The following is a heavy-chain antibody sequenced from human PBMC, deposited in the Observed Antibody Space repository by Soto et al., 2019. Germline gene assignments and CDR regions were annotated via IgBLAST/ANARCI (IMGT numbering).Heavy chain of an antibody. CDR1: WYTFSNYG. Sequence: ASVKGSFKASWYTFSNYGISWVRQAPGQGLEWMGWINAYNGNTNFAQKFQDRLTMTTDTSMSTGYLELRSLTSDDTALYYCARGSSPVDFDYWG. CDR3: ARGSSPVDFDY. J-gene: IGHJ4*01. D-gene: IGHD6-13*01. V-gene: IGHV1-18*01. CDR2: INAYNGNT.